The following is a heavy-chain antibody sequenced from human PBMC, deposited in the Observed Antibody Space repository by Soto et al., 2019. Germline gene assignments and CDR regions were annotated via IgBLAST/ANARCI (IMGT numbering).Heavy chain of an antibody. CDR1: GFTVSNNY. CDR2: IYSGGST. CDR3: ATYTSVDY. D-gene: IGHD6-25*01. V-gene: IGHV3-53*02. J-gene: IGHJ4*02. Sequence: EVQLVETGGGLIQPGGSLRLSCAASGFTVSNNYMSWVRQAPGKGLEWVSLIYSGGSTVYADSVKGRFTISRDNSKNTLFLQMNSLRAEDTAVYFCATYTSVDYWGQGTLVTISS.